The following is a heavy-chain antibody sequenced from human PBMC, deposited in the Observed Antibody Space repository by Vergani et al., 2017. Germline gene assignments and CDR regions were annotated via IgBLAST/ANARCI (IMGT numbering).Heavy chain of an antibody. CDR3: ARKHISNYYDSSGYYYIGYYYGMDV. Sequence: EVQLEESGGGLVLPGRSLRLSCVASGFTSAGYAMHWVRQAPGKGLEWVSGISWNSNSIGYADSVKGRFTISRDNAKNSLYLQMNSLRAEDTAVYYCARKHISNYYDSSGYYYIGYYYGMDVWGQGTTVTVSS. V-gene: IGHV3-9*02. D-gene: IGHD3-22*01. CDR1: GFTSAGYA. CDR2: ISWNSNSI. J-gene: IGHJ6*02.